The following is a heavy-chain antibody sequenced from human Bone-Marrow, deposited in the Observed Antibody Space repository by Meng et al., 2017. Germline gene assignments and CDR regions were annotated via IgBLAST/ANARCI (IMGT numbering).Heavy chain of an antibody. Sequence: QVQLQESGPGLVKPSETLSLTCTVSGGSISSYYWSWIRQPSGKGLEWIGRIYTSGSTNYNPSLKSRVTMSVDTSKNQFSLKLSSVTAADTAVYYCARDGGTMIVVSWFDPWGQGTLVTVSS. J-gene: IGHJ5*02. CDR3: ARDGGTMIVVSWFDP. CDR1: GGSISSYY. V-gene: IGHV4-4*07. D-gene: IGHD3-22*01. CDR2: IYTSGST.